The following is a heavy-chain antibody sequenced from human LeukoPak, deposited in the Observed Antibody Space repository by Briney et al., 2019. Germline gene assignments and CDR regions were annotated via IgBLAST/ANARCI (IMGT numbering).Heavy chain of an antibody. D-gene: IGHD3-10*01. J-gene: IGHJ6*03. V-gene: IGHV4-59*01. CDR2: IYYSGST. Sequence: KSSETLSLTCTVSGGSISSYYWSWIRQPPGKGLEWIGYIYYSGSTNYNPSLKSRVTISVDTSKNQFSLKLSSVTAADTAVYYCARGFYGSGSYSPPYYYMDVWGKGTTVTISS. CDR1: GGSISSYY. CDR3: ARGFYGSGSYSPPYYYMDV.